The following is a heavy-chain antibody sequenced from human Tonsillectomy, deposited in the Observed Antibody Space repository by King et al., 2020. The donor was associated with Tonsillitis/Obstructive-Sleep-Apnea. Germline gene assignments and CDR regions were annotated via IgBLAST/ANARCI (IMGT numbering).Heavy chain of an antibody. D-gene: IGHD3-3*01. Sequence: VQLVESGGGLVQPGGSLRLSCAASGFTFSSYAMSWVRQAPGKGLEWVSAISGSGGSTYYADSVKGRFTISRDNSKNTLYLQMNSLRAEDTAVYYCAKDRSYDFWSGHNYYYYYMDVWGKGTTVTVSS. V-gene: IGHV3-23*04. J-gene: IGHJ6*03. CDR3: AKDRSYDFWSGHNYYYYYMDV. CDR2: ISGSGGST. CDR1: GFTFSSYA.